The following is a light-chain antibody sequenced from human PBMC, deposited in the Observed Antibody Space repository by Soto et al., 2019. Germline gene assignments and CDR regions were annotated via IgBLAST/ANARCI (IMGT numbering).Light chain of an antibody. CDR2: DAS. CDR1: QSVSSY. Sequence: EVVLTQSPTTLSLSPGERATLSCRASQSVSSYFAWYQQKPGQAPRLLIHDASTRPGGIPARFSGSGSGTYFTLTIRSLEPEDFAVYYCHQSSLWPLTFGGGTKGEIK. J-gene: IGKJ4*01. V-gene: IGKV3-11*01. CDR3: HQSSLWPLT.